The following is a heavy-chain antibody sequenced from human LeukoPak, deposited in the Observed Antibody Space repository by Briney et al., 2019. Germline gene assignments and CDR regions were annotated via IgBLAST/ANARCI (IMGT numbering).Heavy chain of an antibody. J-gene: IGHJ4*02. Sequence: ASVKVSCKASGYTFTNYYMHWVRQAPGQGLEWMGIINPSGGAPNYAQKFQGRVTMTRDTSTSTVYMQLSSLRSEDTAIYYCARAYDSSGSYAMTYWGQGTLVTVSS. CDR1: GYTFTNYY. D-gene: IGHD3-22*01. CDR2: INPSGGAP. V-gene: IGHV1-46*01. CDR3: ARAYDSSGSYAMTY.